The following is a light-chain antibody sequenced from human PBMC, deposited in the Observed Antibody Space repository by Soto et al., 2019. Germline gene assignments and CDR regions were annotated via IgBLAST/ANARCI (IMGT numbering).Light chain of an antibody. Sequence: DIQMTQSPSSLSASVGDRVTITCRASQSIRMYLNWYQQKPGKAPRLLIHTASSLQSGVPSRFRGSGSGTDFSLTINSLQPEDFATYYCQQTYTTLSFGGGTKVEIK. J-gene: IGKJ4*01. V-gene: IGKV1-39*01. CDR2: TAS. CDR1: QSIRMY. CDR3: QQTYTTLS.